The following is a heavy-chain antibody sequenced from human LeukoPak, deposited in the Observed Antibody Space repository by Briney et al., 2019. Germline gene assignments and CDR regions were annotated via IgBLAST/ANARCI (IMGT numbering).Heavy chain of an antibody. V-gene: IGHV4-61*02. J-gene: IGHJ4*02. CDR1: GGSISSGSYY. Sequence: PSETLSLTCTVSGGSISSGSYYWSWIRQPAGKGLEWIGRIYTSGSTNYNPSLKSRVTISVDTSKNQFSLKLSSVTAADTAVYYCARAIITMVRGVIIDYFDYWGQGTLVTVSS. CDR2: IYTSGST. CDR3: ARAIITMVRGVIIDYFDY. D-gene: IGHD3-10*01.